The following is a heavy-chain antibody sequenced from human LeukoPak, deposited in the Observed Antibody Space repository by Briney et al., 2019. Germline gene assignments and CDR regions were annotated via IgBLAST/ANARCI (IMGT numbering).Heavy chain of an antibody. J-gene: IGHJ4*02. D-gene: IGHD5-12*01. Sequence: GGSLRLSCAAAGFTFSSSGMSWVRQTPGKGLEWVSTISNGGGSTYYADSVKGRFTISRDNSKNTLHLQMNSLRAEDTAIYFCVYSGYFNYFDYWGQGTLVTVSS. V-gene: IGHV3-23*01. CDR1: GFTFSSSG. CDR3: VYSGYFNYFDY. CDR2: ISNGGGST.